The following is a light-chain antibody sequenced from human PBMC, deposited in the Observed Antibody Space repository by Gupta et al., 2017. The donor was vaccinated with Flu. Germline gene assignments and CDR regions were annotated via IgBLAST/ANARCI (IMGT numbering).Light chain of an antibody. V-gene: IGLV3-1*01. CDR1: KLGEKF. Sequence: SYELPSQPSVSVSPGPTASITCSGPKLGEKFVGGYQQKPGQSPVLVIFQDRKLTSGIPERFSGSNSGNTATLTISGTLAMDEADYYCQACDSSTVVVGGGTKLTVL. CDR3: QACDSSTVV. J-gene: IGLJ2*01. CDR2: QDR.